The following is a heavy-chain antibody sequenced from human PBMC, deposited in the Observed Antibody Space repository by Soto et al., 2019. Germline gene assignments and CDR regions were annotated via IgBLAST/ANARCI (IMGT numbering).Heavy chain of an antibody. V-gene: IGHV3-23*01. J-gene: IGHJ6*01. CDR2: ISGSAVYR. CDR3: AKEPSTRYFVW. D-gene: IGHD3-9*01. CDR1: GFTFSSYA. Sequence: EVQLLESGGALVQPGGSLRLSCAASGFTFSSYAMSWVRQAPGKGLEWVSAISGSAVYRYYADSVKGRFTISRDNSKNTVYLQMNSLRAEDTAVYYCAKEPSTRYFVWWGQGTTVTVSS.